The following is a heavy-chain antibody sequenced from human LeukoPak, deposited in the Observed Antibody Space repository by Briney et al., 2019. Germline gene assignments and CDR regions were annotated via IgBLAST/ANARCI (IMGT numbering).Heavy chain of an antibody. CDR1: GGSISSSNYY. J-gene: IGHJ6*02. CDR3: ARRGYYGYYYGMDV. Sequence: PSETLSLTCTVSGGSISSSNYYWGWIRQPQGKRLEWFVNIYYSGSTYYNPSLKSRVTISVDTSKNQFSLRLSSVTAADTAVYYCARRGYYGYYYGMDVWGQGTTVIVSS. V-gene: IGHV4-39*01. CDR2: IYYSGST.